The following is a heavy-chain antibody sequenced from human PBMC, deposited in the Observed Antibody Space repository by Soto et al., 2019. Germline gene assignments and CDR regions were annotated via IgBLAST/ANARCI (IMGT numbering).Heavy chain of an antibody. CDR1: GGTFSSYA. CDR2: IIPIFGTA. D-gene: IGHD2-15*01. J-gene: IGHJ6*02. CDR3: ARYCSGGSCYSYYYYYGMDV. Sequence: SVKVSCKASGGTFSSYAISWVRQAPGQGLEWMGGIIPIFGTANYAQKFQGRVTITADKSTSTAYMELSSLRSEDTAVYYCARYCSGGSCYSYYYYYGMDVWGQGTTVTVYS. V-gene: IGHV1-69*06.